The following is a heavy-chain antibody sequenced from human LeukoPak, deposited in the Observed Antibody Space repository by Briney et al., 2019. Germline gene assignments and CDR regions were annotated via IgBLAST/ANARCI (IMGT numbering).Heavy chain of an antibody. CDR1: GFTFSSYS. CDR2: ISSSSSYI. CDR3: ARDSASLWFGELSGWFAP. Sequence: GGSLRLSCAAYGFTFSSYSMNWVRQAPGKGLEWVSSISSSSSYIYYADSVKGRFTISRDNAKYSLYLQMNSLRAEDTAVYYCARDSASLWFGELSGWFAPWGQGTLVTVSS. J-gene: IGHJ5*02. D-gene: IGHD3-10*01. V-gene: IGHV3-21*01.